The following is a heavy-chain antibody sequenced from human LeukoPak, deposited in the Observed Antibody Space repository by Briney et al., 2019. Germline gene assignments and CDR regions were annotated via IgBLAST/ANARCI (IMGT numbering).Heavy chain of an antibody. D-gene: IGHD3-9*01. V-gene: IGHV3-23*01. Sequence: PGGSLRLSCAASGFTLSSFAMSWVRQAPGRGLEWVSGMSGSGGSATYYADSVKGRFAISRDNSRNTLYLQMNSLRAEDTAIYYCAKDHHDILTGYLGDYWGHGTLVTVSS. CDR3: AKDHHDILTGYLGDY. J-gene: IGHJ4*01. CDR1: GFTLSSFA. CDR2: MSGSGGSAT.